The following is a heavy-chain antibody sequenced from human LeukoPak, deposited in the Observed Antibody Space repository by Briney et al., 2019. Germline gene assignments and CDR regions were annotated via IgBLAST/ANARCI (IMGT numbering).Heavy chain of an antibody. V-gene: IGHV3-21*01. J-gene: IGHJ4*02. D-gene: IGHD6-13*01. Sequence: GGSLRLSCAASGFSFSNYPMNWVRQAPGKGLELVSSISSSSSYIYYADSVQGRFTISRDNANNSLFLQMNSLRTEDTAVYYCARGRGSWYGVYFDYWGQGTLVTVSS. CDR1: GFSFSNYP. CDR2: ISSSSSYI. CDR3: ARGRGSWYGVYFDY.